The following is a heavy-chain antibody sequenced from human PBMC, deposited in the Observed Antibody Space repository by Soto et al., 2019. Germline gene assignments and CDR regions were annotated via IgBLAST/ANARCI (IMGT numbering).Heavy chain of an antibody. CDR3: ARDFRDPLEAAGIGWFDP. V-gene: IGHV6-1*01. Sequence: PSQTPSPTCAISGDSVSSNSAAWNWIRQSPSRGIEWLGRTYYRSKWYNDYAVSVKSRITINPDTSKNQFSLQLNSVTPEDTAVYYCARDFRDPLEAAGIGWFDPWGQGTQVTVSS. J-gene: IGHJ5*02. D-gene: IGHD6-13*01. CDR2: TYYRSKWYN. CDR1: GDSVSSNSAA.